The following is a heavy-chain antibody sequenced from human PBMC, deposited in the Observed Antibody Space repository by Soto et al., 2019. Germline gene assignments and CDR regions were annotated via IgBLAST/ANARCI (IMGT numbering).Heavy chain of an antibody. CDR2: IIPILGIA. CDR3: ASSPVVVATSTSIDY. J-gene: IGHJ4*02. V-gene: IGHV1-69*02. Sequence: QVQLVQSGAEVKKPGSSVKVSCKASGGTFSSYTISWVRQAPGQGLEWMGRIIPILGIANYAQKFQGRVTIPADKSTSTAYMELSRLRSEDTAVYYCASSPVVVATSTSIDYWGQGTLVTVSS. D-gene: IGHD5-12*01. CDR1: GGTFSSYT.